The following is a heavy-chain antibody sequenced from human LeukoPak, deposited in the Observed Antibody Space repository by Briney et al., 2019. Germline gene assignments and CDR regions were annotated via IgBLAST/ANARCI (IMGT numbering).Heavy chain of an antibody. CDR3: ARASGGAQIDY. CDR2: IWYDGSNK. D-gene: IGHD1-26*01. V-gene: IGHV3-33*01. CDR1: GFTFSSYG. Sequence: RSLRLSCAASGFTFSSYGMHWVRQAPGKGLEWVAVIWYDGSNKYYADSVKGRFTISRDNSKNTLYLQMNSLRAEDTAVYYCARASGGAQIDYWGQGTLVTVSS. J-gene: IGHJ4*02.